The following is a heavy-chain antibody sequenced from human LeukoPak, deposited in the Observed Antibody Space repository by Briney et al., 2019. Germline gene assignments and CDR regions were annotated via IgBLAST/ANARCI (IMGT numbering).Heavy chain of an antibody. V-gene: IGHV1-18*01. CDR2: ISAYNGNT. CDR3: ARDQASTYYDFWSGSAGDYFDY. J-gene: IGHJ4*02. D-gene: IGHD3-3*01. Sequence: GASVKVSCKASGYTFTSYGISWVRQAPGQGLEWMGWISAYNGNTNYAQKLQGRVTVTTDISTSTAYMELRSLRSDDTAVYYCARDQASTYYDFWSGSAGDYFDYWGQGTLVTVSS. CDR1: GYTFTSYG.